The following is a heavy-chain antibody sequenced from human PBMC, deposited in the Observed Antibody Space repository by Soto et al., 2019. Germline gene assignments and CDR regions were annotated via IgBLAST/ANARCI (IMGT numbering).Heavy chain of an antibody. CDR3: ARAQKTRKPTVTTYAFDI. Sequence: QVQLVQSGAEVKKPGSSVKVSCKASGGTFSSYAISWLRQAPGQGLDWMGGIIPIFGTANYAQKFQGRVTITADESTSTAYMELSSLRSEDTAVYYCARAQKTRKPTVTTYAFDIWGQGTMVTVSS. V-gene: IGHV1-69*01. CDR1: GGTFSSYA. CDR2: IIPIFGTA. J-gene: IGHJ3*02. D-gene: IGHD4-17*01.